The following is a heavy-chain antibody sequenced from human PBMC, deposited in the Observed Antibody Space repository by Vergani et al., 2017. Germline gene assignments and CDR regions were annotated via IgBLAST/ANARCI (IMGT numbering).Heavy chain of an antibody. CDR3: ARSALLLGYGMDV. V-gene: IGHV4-39*01. CDR1: GGSISSSSYY. D-gene: IGHD2-15*01. Sequence: QVQLQESGPGLVKPSETLSLTCTVSGGSISSSSYYWGWIRQPPGKGLEWIGSIYYSGSTYYNPSLKSRVTISVDTSKNQFSLKLSSVTAADTAVYYCARSALLLGYGMDVWGQGTTVTVSS. CDR2: IYYSGST. J-gene: IGHJ6*02.